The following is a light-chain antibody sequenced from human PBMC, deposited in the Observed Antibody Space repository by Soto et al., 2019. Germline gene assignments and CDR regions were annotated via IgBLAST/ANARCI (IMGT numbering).Light chain of an antibody. CDR3: QQYNNWPPLT. Sequence: EIVMTQSPATLSVSPGERATLSCRASQSVSSNLAWYQQKPGQAPRLLIYGASTRATGIPARFSGSGSGTEGTLTISSLQSAEFAVYYCQQYNNWPPLTFGGGTKVEIK. V-gene: IGKV3-15*01. CDR2: GAS. CDR1: QSVSSN. J-gene: IGKJ4*01.